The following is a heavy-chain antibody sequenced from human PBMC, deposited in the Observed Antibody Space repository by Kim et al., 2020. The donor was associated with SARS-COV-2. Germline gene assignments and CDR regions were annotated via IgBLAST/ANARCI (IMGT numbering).Heavy chain of an antibody. D-gene: IGHD3-10*01. CDR2: IWFDGGTK. CDR3: AKDAYYGSGTGGTDYFDF. V-gene: IGHV3-33*06. J-gene: IGHJ4*02. CDR1: GFTFSSHA. Sequence: GGSLRLSCAASGFTFSSHAMHWVRQAPGKGLEWVAVIWFDGGTKYYADSAKGRFTISRDNSKNTLYLQKDSLRAEDTSVYYCAKDAYYGSGTGGTDYFDFWGQGTLVTVSS.